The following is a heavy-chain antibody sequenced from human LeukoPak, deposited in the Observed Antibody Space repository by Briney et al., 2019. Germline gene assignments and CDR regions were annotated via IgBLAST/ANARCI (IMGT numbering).Heavy chain of an antibody. CDR2: INAGNGNT. J-gene: IGHJ4*02. CDR3: ARSVYRSSGSSYLFDY. V-gene: IGHV1-3*01. CDR1: GYTFTSYA. Sequence: ASVKASCKASGYTFTSYAMHWVRQAPGQRLEWMGWINAGNGNTKYSQKFQGRVTITRDTSASTAYMELSSLRSEDTAVYYCARSVYRSSGSSYLFDYWGQGTLVTVSS. D-gene: IGHD3-22*01.